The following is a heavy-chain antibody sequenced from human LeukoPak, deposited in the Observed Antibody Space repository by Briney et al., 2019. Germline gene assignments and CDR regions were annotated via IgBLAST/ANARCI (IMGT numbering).Heavy chain of an antibody. CDR1: GFTFSSYA. D-gene: IGHD6-19*01. CDR3: ALNRGSGWYFHY. Sequence: GGSPRLSCAASGFTFSSYAMHWVRQAPGKGLEWVAVISYDGSNKYYADSVKGRFTISRDNSKNTLYLQMNSLRAEDTAVYYCALNRGSGWYFHYWGQGTLVTVSS. CDR2: ISYDGSNK. J-gene: IGHJ4*02. V-gene: IGHV3-30*04.